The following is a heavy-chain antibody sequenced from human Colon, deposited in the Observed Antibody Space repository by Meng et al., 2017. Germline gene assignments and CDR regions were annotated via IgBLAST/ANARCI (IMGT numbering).Heavy chain of an antibody. J-gene: IGHJ4*02. D-gene: IGHD6-13*01. Sequence: QVQLVQSGSELKKPGASVTVTCKTSGYLFSYYAMNWVRQAPGRGLEWMGWSNNKTGNPTYAQAFTGRFVFSLDTSVSTAYLQINDLKADDTAVYYCAREGSDSWIDYWGQGTPVTVSS. CDR1: GYLFSYYA. V-gene: IGHV7-4-1*02. CDR3: AREGSDSWIDY. CDR2: SNNKTGNP.